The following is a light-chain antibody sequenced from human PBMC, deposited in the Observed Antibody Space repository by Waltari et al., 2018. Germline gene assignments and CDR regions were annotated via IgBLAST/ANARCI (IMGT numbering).Light chain of an antibody. CDR1: SSNIGNNY. CDR2: DKK. J-gene: IGLJ2*01. V-gene: IGLV1-51*01. CDR3: GTWDSSLSAVV. Sequence: QSVLTQPPSVSAAPGQKVTISCSGSSSNIGNNYVSWYQQLPGTAPKLPIYDKKKRPSGIPDRFSCSKSGTSATLGITGLQTGDEADYYCGTWDSSLSAVVFGGGTKLTVL.